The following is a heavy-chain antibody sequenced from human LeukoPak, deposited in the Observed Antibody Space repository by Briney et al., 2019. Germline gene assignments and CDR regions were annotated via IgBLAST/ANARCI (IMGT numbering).Heavy chain of an antibody. Sequence: SETLSLTCAVSGGSISSGGYSWSWIRQPPGKGLEWIGYIYYSGSTYYNPSLKSRVTIAVETSKNQFSLKLSSVTAADTAVYYCARRSRGRSGSYDYWGQGTLVTVSS. CDR2: IYYSGST. D-gene: IGHD1-26*01. V-gene: IGHV4-30-4*07. J-gene: IGHJ4*02. CDR3: ARRSRGRSGSYDY. CDR1: GGSISSGGYS.